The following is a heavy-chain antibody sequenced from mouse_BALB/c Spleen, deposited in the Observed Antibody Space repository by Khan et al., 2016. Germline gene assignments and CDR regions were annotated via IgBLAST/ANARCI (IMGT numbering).Heavy chain of an antibody. CDR2: ISYSGST. J-gene: IGHJ3*01. D-gene: IGHD2-2*01. CDR3: ASLLWLRRGFAY. CDR1: GDSITSGY. Sequence: EVQLQESGPSLVKPSQTLSLTCSVTGDSITSGYWNWIRKFPGNKLEYMGYISYSGSTYYNPSLKSRISITRDTSKNQYYLQLNSVTTEGTATYYCASLLWLRRGFAYWGQGTLVTVSA. V-gene: IGHV3-8*02.